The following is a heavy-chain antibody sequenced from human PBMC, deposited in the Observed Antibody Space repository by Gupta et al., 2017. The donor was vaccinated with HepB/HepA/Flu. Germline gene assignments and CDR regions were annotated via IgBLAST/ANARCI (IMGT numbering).Heavy chain of an antibody. D-gene: IGHD5-18*01. CDR1: GFSRNTREVG. CDR2: IYSNDEK. V-gene: IGHV2-5*01. J-gene: IGHJ2*01. CDR3: VHSKVTENSYYFNL. Sequence: QITLKESGPTLIKPTQTLTLTCTFSGFSRNTREVGMAWIRQPPGKALEWLAFIYSNDEKRYNPSLKNRLTIAKDTSQSQVVLTMTNMDPVDTATYHCVHSKVTENSYYFNLWGRGTLVTVSS.